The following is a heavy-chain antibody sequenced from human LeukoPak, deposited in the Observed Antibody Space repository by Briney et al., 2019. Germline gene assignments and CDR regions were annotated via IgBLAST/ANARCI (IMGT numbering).Heavy chain of an antibody. CDR2: IIPIFGTA. Sequence: GGSLRLSCAASGFTFSSYAISWVRQAPGQGLEWMGGIIPIFGTANYAQKFQGRVTITADESTSTAYMELSSLRSEDTAVYYCARAYGPIAPPDYWGQGTLVIVSS. J-gene: IGHJ4*02. D-gene: IGHD3-10*01. CDR1: GFTFSSYA. V-gene: IGHV1-69*01. CDR3: ARAYGPIAPPDY.